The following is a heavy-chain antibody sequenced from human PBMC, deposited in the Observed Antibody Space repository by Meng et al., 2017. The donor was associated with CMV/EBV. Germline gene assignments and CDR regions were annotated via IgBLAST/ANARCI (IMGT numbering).Heavy chain of an antibody. CDR2: IRSKAYGGTT. CDR3: TRVFHWAILFGPFDY. J-gene: IGHJ4*02. Sequence: GESLKISCTASGLTFGDYAMSWVRQAPGKGLEWVGFIRSKAYGGTTEYAASVKGRFTISRDDSKSIAYLQMNSLKTEDTAVYYCTRVFHWAILFGPFDYWGQGTLVTVSS. D-gene: IGHD3/OR15-3a*01. V-gene: IGHV3-49*04. CDR1: GLTFGDYA.